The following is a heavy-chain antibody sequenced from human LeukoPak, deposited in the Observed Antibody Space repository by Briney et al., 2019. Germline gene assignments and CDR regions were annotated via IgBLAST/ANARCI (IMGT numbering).Heavy chain of an antibody. Sequence: SETLSLTCAVYGGSFSGYYWSWIRQPPGKGLEWIGEINHSGSTNYNPSLKSRVTISVDTSKNQFSLKLSSVTAADTAVYYCARDRCSGGSCYNFDYWGQGTLVTVSS. CDR1: GGSFSGYY. V-gene: IGHV4-34*01. J-gene: IGHJ4*02. CDR2: INHSGST. CDR3: ARDRCSGGSCYNFDY. D-gene: IGHD2-15*01.